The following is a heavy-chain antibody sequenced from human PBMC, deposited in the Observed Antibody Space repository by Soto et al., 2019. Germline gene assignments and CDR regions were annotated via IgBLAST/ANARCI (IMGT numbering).Heavy chain of an antibody. Sequence: GASLKVSCKASGYTFTGYYMHWVRQAPGQGLEWMGWINPNSGGTNYAQKFQGWVTMTRDTSISTAYMELSRLRSDDTAVYYCAREAPTPQPLDYWGQGTLVTVSS. V-gene: IGHV1-2*04. CDR2: INPNSGGT. J-gene: IGHJ4*02. D-gene: IGHD5-18*01. CDR3: AREAPTPQPLDY. CDR1: GYTFTGYY.